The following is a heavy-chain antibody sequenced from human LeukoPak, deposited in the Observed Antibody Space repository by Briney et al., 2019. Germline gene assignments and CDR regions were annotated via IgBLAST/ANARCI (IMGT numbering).Heavy chain of an antibody. D-gene: IGHD3-10*01. Sequence: SETLSLTCTVSGDSIRSGSYYWSWIRQPAGRGLEWIGRIYSSGSTNYNPSLKSRVTISVDTSKNQLSLRLTSVTAADTAVYFCARAIWFGEGHDYWGQGTLVTVSS. CDR2: IYSSGST. CDR1: GDSIRSGSYY. CDR3: ARAIWFGEGHDY. J-gene: IGHJ4*02. V-gene: IGHV4-61*02.